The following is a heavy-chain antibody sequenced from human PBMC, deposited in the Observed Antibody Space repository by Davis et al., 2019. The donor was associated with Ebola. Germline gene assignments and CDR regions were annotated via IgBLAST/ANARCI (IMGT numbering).Heavy chain of an antibody. J-gene: IGHJ4*02. CDR3: ARGGYCSGGSCYSGFGY. V-gene: IGHV3-74*01. Sequence: PGGSLRLSCAASGLTFSSFWMHWVRQAPGRGLVWVSRVNSDGSSTSYADSVKGRFTISRDNAKNTLYLQMNSLRAEDTAVYYCARGGYCSGGSCYSGFGYWGQGTLVTVSS. D-gene: IGHD2-15*01. CDR1: GLTFSSFW. CDR2: VNSDGSST.